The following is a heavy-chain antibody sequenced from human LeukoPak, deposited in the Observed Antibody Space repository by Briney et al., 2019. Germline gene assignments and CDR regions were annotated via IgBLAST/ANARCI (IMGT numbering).Heavy chain of an antibody. CDR3: ARGGHNGYYFDY. V-gene: IGHV1-3*01. CDR1: GYTFTSYA. Sequence: ASVKVSCKASGYTFTSYAMHWVRQAPGQRLEWMGWINAGNGNTKYSQKLQGRVTMTTDTSTSTAYMELRSLRSDDTAVYYCARGGHNGYYFDYWGQGTLVTVSS. J-gene: IGHJ4*02. D-gene: IGHD1-14*01. CDR2: INAGNGNT.